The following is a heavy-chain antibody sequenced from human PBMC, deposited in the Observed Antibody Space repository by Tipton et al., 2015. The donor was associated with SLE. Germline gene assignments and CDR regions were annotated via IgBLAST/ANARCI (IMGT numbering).Heavy chain of an antibody. J-gene: IGHJ6*02. CDR3: ARDNVDFMNGGGYNGMDV. V-gene: IGHV4-38-2*02. Sequence: TLSLTCTVSGDSLSRGNYWGWIRQAPGKGLEWIGTIYHSGNVYYNPSLKSRISISVDTSNNQFSLTLTSLTATDTAVYYCARDNVDFMNGGGYNGMDVWGQGTTVTAS. CDR1: GDSLSRGNY. D-gene: IGHD4-23*01. CDR2: IYHSGNV.